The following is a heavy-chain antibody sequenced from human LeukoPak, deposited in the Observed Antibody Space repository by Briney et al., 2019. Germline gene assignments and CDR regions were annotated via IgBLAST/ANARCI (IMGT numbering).Heavy chain of an antibody. V-gene: IGHV1-2*02. CDR2: INPNSGGT. CDR3: ARDHSSIAAAGTDAFDI. Sequence: GASVKVSCKASGYTXTGYYMHWVRQAPGQGLEWMGWINPNSGGTNYAQKFQGRVTMTRDTSTSTVYMELSSLRSEDTAVYYCARDHSSIAAAGTDAFDIWGQGTMVTVSS. J-gene: IGHJ3*02. D-gene: IGHD6-13*01. CDR1: GYTXTGYY.